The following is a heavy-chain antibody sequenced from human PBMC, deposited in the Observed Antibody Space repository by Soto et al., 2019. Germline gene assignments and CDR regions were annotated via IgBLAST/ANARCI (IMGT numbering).Heavy chain of an antibody. V-gene: IGHV4-34*01. CDR2: INHSGST. Sequence: PSETLSLTCAVYGGSFSGYYWSWIRQPPGKGLEWIGEINHSGSTNYNPSLKSRVTISVDTSKNQFSLKLSSVTAADTAVYYCASAYYYYYMGVWGKGTTVTVSS. J-gene: IGHJ6*03. CDR1: GGSFSGYY. CDR3: ASAYYYYYMGV.